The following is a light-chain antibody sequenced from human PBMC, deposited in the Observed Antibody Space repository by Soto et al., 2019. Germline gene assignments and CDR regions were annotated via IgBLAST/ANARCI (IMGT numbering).Light chain of an antibody. CDR1: QAVNTR. V-gene: IGKV3-15*01. J-gene: IGKJ4*01. CDR2: GAS. CDR3: QQYNNWPPLT. Sequence: EIVMTQSPATLSVSPGERATLSCRASQAVNTRLAWYQHKPGQAPRLLIYGASTRATGIPARFSGSGSGTEFTLTISSLQSEDFAVYYCQQYNNWPPLTFGGGTKVDIK.